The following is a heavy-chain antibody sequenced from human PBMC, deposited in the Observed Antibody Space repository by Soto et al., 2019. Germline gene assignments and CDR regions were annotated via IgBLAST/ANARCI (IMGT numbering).Heavy chain of an antibody. V-gene: IGHV3-11*06. D-gene: IGHD1-7*01. CDR3: ARVGTGTTTQDYFDY. J-gene: IGHJ4*02. CDR2: ISSSSSYT. CDR1: GFTFSDYY. Sequence: QVQLVESGGGLVKPGGSLRLSCAASGFTFSDYYMSWIRQAPGKGLEWVSYISSSSSYTNYADSVKGRFTISRDNAKNSLYLQMNSLRAEDTAVYYCARVGTGTTTQDYFDYWGQGTLFTVSS.